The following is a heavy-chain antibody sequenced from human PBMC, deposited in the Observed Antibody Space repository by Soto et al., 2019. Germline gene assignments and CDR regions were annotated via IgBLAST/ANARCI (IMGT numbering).Heavy chain of an antibody. CDR3: ASPLGYCSSTSCSKDY. D-gene: IGHD2-2*01. CDR2: ISSSSSYI. J-gene: IGHJ4*02. V-gene: IGHV3-21*01. Sequence: EVQLVESGGGLVKPGGSLRLSCAASGFTFSSYSMNWVRQAPGKGLEWVSSISSSSSYIYYADSVKGRFTISRDNAKNSLYLQMNSLRAEDTAVYYCASPLGYCSSTSCSKDYWGQGPLVTVSS. CDR1: GFTFSSYS.